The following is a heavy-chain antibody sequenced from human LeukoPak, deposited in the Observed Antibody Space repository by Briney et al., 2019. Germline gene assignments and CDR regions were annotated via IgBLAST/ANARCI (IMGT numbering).Heavy chain of an antibody. CDR3: AKDRRYYYDSSGYYLDC. V-gene: IGHV3-23*01. CDR2: ISGSGGST. D-gene: IGHD3-22*01. Sequence: GGSLRLSCAASGFTFSSYAMSWVRQAPGKGLEWVSAISGSGGSTDYADSVKGRLTISRDNSKNTLYLQMNSLRAEDTDVYHCAKDRRYYYDSSGYYLDCWGQGTLVTVSS. J-gene: IGHJ4*02. CDR1: GFTFSSYA.